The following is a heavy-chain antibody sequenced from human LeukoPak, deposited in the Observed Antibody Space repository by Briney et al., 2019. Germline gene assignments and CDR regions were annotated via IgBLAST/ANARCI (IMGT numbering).Heavy chain of an antibody. V-gene: IGHV3-23*01. Sequence: GGSLRLSCAASGFTFSSYAMSWVRQAPGKGLEWVSAISGSGGSTYYADSVKGRFTISRDNSKNTLYLQMNSLRAEDTAVYYCAAYYYDILTGYFDYWGQGTLDTVSS. J-gene: IGHJ4*02. CDR3: AAYYYDILTGYFDY. CDR1: GFTFSSYA. D-gene: IGHD3-9*01. CDR2: ISGSGGST.